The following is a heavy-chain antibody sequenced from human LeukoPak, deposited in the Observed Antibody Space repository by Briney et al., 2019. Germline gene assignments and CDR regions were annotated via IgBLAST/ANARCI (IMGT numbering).Heavy chain of an antibody. Sequence: SETLSLTCTVSGGSISTSSFYWGWIRQPPGKGLEWIGSMYYTGNTYYNPSLKSRVTISVDTSKNQFSLKLSSVTAADTAVYYCVRHQEGMVRGVLYYMDVWGTGTTVTISS. D-gene: IGHD3-10*01. CDR2: MYYTGNT. CDR1: GGSISTSSFY. J-gene: IGHJ6*03. V-gene: IGHV4-39*01. CDR3: VRHQEGMVRGVLYYMDV.